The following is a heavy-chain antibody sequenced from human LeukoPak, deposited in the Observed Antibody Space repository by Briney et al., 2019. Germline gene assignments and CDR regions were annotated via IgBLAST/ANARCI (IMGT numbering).Heavy chain of an antibody. J-gene: IGHJ4*02. CDR2: ISSSGSTI. Sequence: GGSLRLSCAASGFTFSDYYMSWIRQAPGKGLEWVSYISSSGSTIYYADSVKGRFTISRDNAKNSLYLQMNSLRAEDTAVYYCARVRGYCTNGVCYFDYWGQGTLVTVSS. D-gene: IGHD2-8*01. CDR1: GFTFSDYY. V-gene: IGHV3-11*04. CDR3: ARVRGYCTNGVCYFDY.